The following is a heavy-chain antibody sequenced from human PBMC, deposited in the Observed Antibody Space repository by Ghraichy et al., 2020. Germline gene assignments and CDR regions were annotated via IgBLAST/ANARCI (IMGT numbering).Heavy chain of an antibody. D-gene: IGHD2-2*01. V-gene: IGHV3-20*04. CDR3: ARVLSNTNTNDY. CDR1: GFTFDDYG. Sequence: LSLTCAASGFTFDDYGMSWVRQGPGKGLEWVSGINWNGGSIGYVDSVRGRFTISRDNAKNSLYLQMNSLRAEDTALYYCARVLSNTNTNDYWGQGTLVTVSS. J-gene: IGHJ4*02. CDR2: INWNGGSI.